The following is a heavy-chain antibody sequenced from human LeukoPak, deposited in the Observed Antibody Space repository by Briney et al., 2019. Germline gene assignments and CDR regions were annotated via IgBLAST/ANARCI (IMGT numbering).Heavy chain of an antibody. CDR1: GGTFSSYA. J-gene: IGHJ4*02. Sequence: ASVKVSCQASGGTFSSYAIIWVRQAPGQGLEWMGGIIPIFGTANYAQEFQGRVTITADESTSTAYMELSSLRSEDTAVYYCATYGDYRDLDYWGQGTLVTVSS. CDR2: IIPIFGTA. V-gene: IGHV1-69*13. D-gene: IGHD4-17*01. CDR3: ATYGDYRDLDY.